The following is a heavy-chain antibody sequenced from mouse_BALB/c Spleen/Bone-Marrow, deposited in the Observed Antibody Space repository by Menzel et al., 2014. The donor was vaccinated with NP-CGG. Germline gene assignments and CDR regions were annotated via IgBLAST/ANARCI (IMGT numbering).Heavy chain of an antibody. V-gene: IGHV14-3*02. D-gene: IGHD2-3*01. CDR2: IDPANGNT. CDR1: GFNIKDTY. Sequence: VQLQQPGAELVKPGASVKLSCTASGFNIKDTYMHWVKQRPEQGLEWTGRIDPANGNTKYDPKFQGKATITADTSSNTAYLQLSSLTSEDTAVNYCARWLLPYGLDYWGQGTSVTVSS. J-gene: IGHJ4*01. CDR3: ARWLLPYGLDY.